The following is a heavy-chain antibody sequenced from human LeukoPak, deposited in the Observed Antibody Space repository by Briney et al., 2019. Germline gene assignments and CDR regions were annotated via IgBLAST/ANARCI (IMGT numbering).Heavy chain of an antibody. CDR2: ISWNSGSI. V-gene: IGHV3-9*01. Sequence: PGGSLRLSCAASGFTFDDYAMHWVRQAPGKGREWVSGISWNSGSIGYADSVKGRFTISRDNAKNSLYLQMNSLRAEDTALYYCAKGDSGSYVRPADYWGQGTLVTVSS. CDR1: GFTFDDYA. D-gene: IGHD1-26*01. CDR3: AKGDSGSYVRPADY. J-gene: IGHJ4*02.